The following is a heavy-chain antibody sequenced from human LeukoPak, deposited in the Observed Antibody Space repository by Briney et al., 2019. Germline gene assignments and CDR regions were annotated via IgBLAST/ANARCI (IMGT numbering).Heavy chain of an antibody. Sequence: SETLSLTCTVSGGSISSYYWSLIRQPPGKGLEWIGYIYYSGSTNYNPSLKSRVTISVDTSKNQFSLKLSSVTAADTAVYYCARERCSAGTCYLDYWGQGTLVTVSS. CDR2: IYYSGST. V-gene: IGHV4-59*01. CDR3: ARERCSAGTCYLDY. D-gene: IGHD2-15*01. J-gene: IGHJ4*02. CDR1: GGSISSYY.